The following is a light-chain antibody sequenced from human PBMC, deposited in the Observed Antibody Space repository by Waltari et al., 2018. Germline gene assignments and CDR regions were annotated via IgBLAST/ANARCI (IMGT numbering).Light chain of an antibody. V-gene: IGKV1-33*01. CDR3: QHYDNLSPNT. J-gene: IGKJ5*01. Sequence: CQAKQDIANVLKWYQHKPGKAPKLLIDDAANLKPGVPSRFTGSGSGTDFTFSISNLHPEDIATYYCQHYDNLSPNTFGQGTRLEIK. CDR1: QDIANV. CDR2: DAA.